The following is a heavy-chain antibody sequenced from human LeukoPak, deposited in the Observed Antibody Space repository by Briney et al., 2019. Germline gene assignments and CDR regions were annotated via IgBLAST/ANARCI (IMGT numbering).Heavy chain of an antibody. CDR3: AKPDVDYGFDY. CDR1: GFTFSIYA. D-gene: IGHD4-17*01. V-gene: IGHV3-23*01. J-gene: IGHJ4*02. CDR2: ISSGGGST. Sequence: PGGSLRLSCAASGFTFSIYAMRWVRLAPGKGLEWVSAISSGGGSTYYADSVKGRFTISRDNSKNTLYVQMNSLRVEDTAVYYCAKPDVDYGFDYWGQGTLVTVSS.